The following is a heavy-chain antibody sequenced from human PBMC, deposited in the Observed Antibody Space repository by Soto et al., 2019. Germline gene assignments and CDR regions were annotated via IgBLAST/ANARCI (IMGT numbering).Heavy chain of an antibody. J-gene: IGHJ4*02. Sequence: GGSLRLSCAASGFTFSSYAMSWVRQAPGKGLEWVSAISGSGGSTYYADSVKGRFTISRDNAKNSLYLQMNSLRAEDTAVYYCARESSGYDYYLDYWGQGTQVTVSS. CDR2: ISGSGGST. CDR1: GFTFSSYA. CDR3: ARESSGYDYYLDY. V-gene: IGHV3-23*01. D-gene: IGHD5-12*01.